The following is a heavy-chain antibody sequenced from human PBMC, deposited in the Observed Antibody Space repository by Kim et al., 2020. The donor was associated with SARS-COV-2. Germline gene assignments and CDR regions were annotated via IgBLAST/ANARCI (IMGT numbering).Heavy chain of an antibody. Sequence: GGSLRLSCAASGFTVSSNYMSWVRQAPGKGLEWVSLIYSGGSTYYADSVKGRFIISRDNSKNTLFLQMNSLRAEDKAVYYCARGGSTWLHDYWGQGTLVTASS. V-gene: IGHV3-66*01. CDR3: ARGGSTWLHDY. CDR1: GFTVSSNY. CDR2: IYSGGST. D-gene: IGHD6-13*01. J-gene: IGHJ4*02.